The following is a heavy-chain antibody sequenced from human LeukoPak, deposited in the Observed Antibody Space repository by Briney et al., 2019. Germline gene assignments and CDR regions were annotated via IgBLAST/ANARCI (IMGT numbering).Heavy chain of an antibody. CDR3: ARPFRIAVARALGY. Sequence: ASVKVSCKVSGYTLTELSMHWVRQAPGKGLEWMGWMNPNSGNTGYAQKFQGRVTITRNTPISTAYMELSSLRSEDTAVYYCARPFRIAVARALGYWGQGTLVTVSS. J-gene: IGHJ4*02. CDR2: MNPNSGNT. D-gene: IGHD6-13*01. CDR1: GYTLTELS. V-gene: IGHV1-8*03.